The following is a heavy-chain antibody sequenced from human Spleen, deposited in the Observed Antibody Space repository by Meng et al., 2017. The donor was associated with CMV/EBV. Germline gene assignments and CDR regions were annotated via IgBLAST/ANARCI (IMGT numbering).Heavy chain of an antibody. CDR1: GYNFSSEG. CDR2: INVYNGNT. Sequence: SGYNFSSEGMTWVRQAPGQGLEWRGWINVYNGNTKYAQNLQGRVTMTTDTSTSTAYMELRSLRFDDTAVYYCARGAASGSSPFGRDYWGQGSLVTVSS. D-gene: IGHD1-26*01. CDR3: ARGAASGSSPFGRDY. V-gene: IGHV1-18*01. J-gene: IGHJ4*02.